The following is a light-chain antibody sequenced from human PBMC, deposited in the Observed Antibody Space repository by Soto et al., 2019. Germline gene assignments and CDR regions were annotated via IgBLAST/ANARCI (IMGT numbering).Light chain of an antibody. CDR2: GAS. Sequence: EIVMTQSQATLSVSPGERATLSCRASQSVSSNLAWYQQKPGQAPRLLIYGASTRATGIPARFSGSGSGTEFTLTFSSLQSEDFAVYYCQQYNNWPRTFGQGTKVEIK. CDR1: QSVSSN. J-gene: IGKJ1*01. V-gene: IGKV3-15*01. CDR3: QQYNNWPRT.